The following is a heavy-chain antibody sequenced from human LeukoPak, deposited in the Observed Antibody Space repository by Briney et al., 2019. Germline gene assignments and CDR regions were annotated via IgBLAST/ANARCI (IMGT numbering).Heavy chain of an antibody. CDR1: GHTFIGHH. CDR3: ASVRAGDDFDY. V-gene: IGHV1-2*02. D-gene: IGHD3-16*01. CDR2: ISPKSGDT. J-gene: IGHJ4*02. Sequence: ASVKVSFKASGHTFIGHHMQWVRQAPGQGLEWMGWISPKSGDTKSGQKFQGRVTLTRDTSISTAYMELCRLTSDDTAVYYCASVRAGDDFDYWGQGTLVTVSS.